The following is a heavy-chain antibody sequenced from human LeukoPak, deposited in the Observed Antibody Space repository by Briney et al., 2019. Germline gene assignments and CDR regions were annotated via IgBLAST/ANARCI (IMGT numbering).Heavy chain of an antibody. V-gene: IGHV3-7*01. D-gene: IGHD3-10*01. CDR2: IKQDGSAK. Sequence: GGSLRLSCAASGFTFSSYWMSWFRQTPGKGLEWVANIKQDGSAKYYVDSVTGRFTISRDNAKNSLYLQMNSLRAEETAVYYCAKYYFGSGTSFGYWGQGTLVTVSS. J-gene: IGHJ4*02. CDR1: GFTFSSYW. CDR3: AKYYFGSGTSFGY.